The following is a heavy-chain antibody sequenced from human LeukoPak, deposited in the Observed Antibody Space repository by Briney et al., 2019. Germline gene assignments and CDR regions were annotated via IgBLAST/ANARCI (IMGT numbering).Heavy chain of an antibody. CDR1: GGTFSSYA. Sequence: SVKVSCKASGGTFSSYAISWVRQAPGQGLEWMGRIIPIFGTANYAQKFQGRVTITTDESTSTAYMELSSLRSEDTAVYYCARVCYYYYSSGYFYDLDHRGQGTLGTGSS. J-gene: IGHJ4*01. CDR3: ARVCYYYYSSGYFYDLDH. D-gene: IGHD3-22*01. V-gene: IGHV1-69*05. CDR2: IIPIFGTA.